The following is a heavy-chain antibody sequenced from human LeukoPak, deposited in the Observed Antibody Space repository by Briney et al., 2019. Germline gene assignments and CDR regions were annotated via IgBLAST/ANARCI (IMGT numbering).Heavy chain of an antibody. CDR3: AKDLQQLVRGDFDY. J-gene: IGHJ4*02. CDR1: GSTFNDYA. CDR2: ISWNSGTI. D-gene: IGHD6-13*01. V-gene: IGHV3-9*01. Sequence: GRSLRLSCAASGSTFNDYAMHWVRQAPGKGLEWVSGISWNSGTIGYADSVKGRFTISRDNAKNSLFLKMNSLRAEDTALYYCAKDLQQLVRGDFDYWGQGTLVTVSS.